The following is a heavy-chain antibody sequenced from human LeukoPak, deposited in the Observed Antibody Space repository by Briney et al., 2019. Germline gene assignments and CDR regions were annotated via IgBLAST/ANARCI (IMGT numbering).Heavy chain of an antibody. D-gene: IGHD6-13*01. V-gene: IGHV4-39*07. CDR3: ARGINTWYEGYFDY. CDR2: IYYSGST. J-gene: IGHJ4*02. CDR1: GGSISSSSYY. Sequence: SETLSLTCTVSGGSISSSSYYWGWIRQPPGKGLEWIGSIYYSGSTYYNPSLKSRVTISVDTSKNQFSLKLSSVTAADTAVYFCARGINTWYEGYFDYWGQGTLVIVSS.